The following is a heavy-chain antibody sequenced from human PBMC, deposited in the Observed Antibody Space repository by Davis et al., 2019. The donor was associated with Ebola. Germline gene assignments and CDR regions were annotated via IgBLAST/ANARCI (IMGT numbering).Heavy chain of an antibody. V-gene: IGHV1-18*01. Sequence: ASVQVSCKASGYTFTSYGISWVRQAPGQGLEWMGSISAYNGNTNYAQKLQGRVTMTTDTSTSTAYMELRSLRSDDTAVYYCARVFQYTAGWPVGYRYGMDVWGQGTTVTVSS. CDR2: ISAYNGNT. CDR1: GYTFTSYG. CDR3: ARVFQYTAGWPVGYRYGMDV. J-gene: IGHJ6*02. D-gene: IGHD6-19*01.